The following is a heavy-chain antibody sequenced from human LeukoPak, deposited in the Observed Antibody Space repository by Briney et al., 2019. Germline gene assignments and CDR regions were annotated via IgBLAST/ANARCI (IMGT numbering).Heavy chain of an antibody. Sequence: GGSLRLSCAASGFTYDDYGMNWVRQAPGKGLEWVSGITWSGGSTGYTDSVKGRFTISRDNAKNSLYLQMNSLRAEDTALYYCARDLLRFGELWENWFDPWGQGTLVTVSS. V-gene: IGHV3-20*04. CDR3: ARDLLRFGELWENWFDP. J-gene: IGHJ5*02. CDR1: GFTYDDYG. CDR2: ITWSGGST. D-gene: IGHD3-10*01.